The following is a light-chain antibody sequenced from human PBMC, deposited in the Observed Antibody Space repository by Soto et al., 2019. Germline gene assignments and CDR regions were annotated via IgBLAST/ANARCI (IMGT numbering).Light chain of an antibody. V-gene: IGLV2-8*01. Sequence: QTVVTQPPSASGSPGQSVTISCTGTSSDVGGYNFVSWYQQHPGKSPKLMIYEVSKRPSGVPDRFSGSKSGNTASLTVSGLQAEDEADYYCSSRATNAGGDNWVFGGGTKVTVL. CDR3: SSRATNAGGDNWV. CDR2: EVS. J-gene: IGLJ3*02. CDR1: SSDVGGYNF.